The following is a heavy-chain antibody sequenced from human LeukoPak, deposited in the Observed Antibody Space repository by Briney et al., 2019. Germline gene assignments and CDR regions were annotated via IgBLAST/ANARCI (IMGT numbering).Heavy chain of an antibody. CDR2: ISGSGGST. CDR1: GFTFSSYA. Sequence: GGPLRLSCAASGFTFSSYAMSWVRQAPGKGLEWVSAISGSGGSTYYADSVKGRFTISRDNSRNTLYLQMNSLRAEDTAVYYCAKQSRHGVSFDYWGQGTLVTVSS. D-gene: IGHD4-17*01. J-gene: IGHJ4*02. CDR3: AKQSRHGVSFDY. V-gene: IGHV3-23*01.